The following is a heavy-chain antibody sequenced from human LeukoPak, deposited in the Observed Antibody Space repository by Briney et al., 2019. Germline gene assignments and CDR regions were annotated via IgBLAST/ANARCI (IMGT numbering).Heavy chain of an antibody. CDR1: GFTFSSYA. Sequence: GGSPRLSCAASGFTFSSYAMHWVRQAPGKGLEWVAVISYDGSNKYYADSVKGRFTISRDNSKNTLYLQMNSLRAEDTAVYYCAREHSSSWRYFDYWGQGTLVTVSS. V-gene: IGHV3-30*04. J-gene: IGHJ4*02. CDR2: ISYDGSNK. D-gene: IGHD6-13*01. CDR3: AREHSSSWRYFDY.